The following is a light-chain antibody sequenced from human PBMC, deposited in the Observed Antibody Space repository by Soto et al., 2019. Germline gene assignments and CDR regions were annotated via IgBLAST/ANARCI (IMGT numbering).Light chain of an antibody. CDR3: QQYGSSPPYT. CDR1: QSVSSSY. V-gene: IGKV3-20*01. CDR2: GAS. Sequence: EIVLTQSPGTLSLSPGERATLSCRASQSVSSSYLAWYQQKPGQAPRLLIYGASSRATGIPDRFSGSGSGTDFTRTISRLEPADFAVYYCQQYGSSPPYTFGQGTKLEIK. J-gene: IGKJ2*01.